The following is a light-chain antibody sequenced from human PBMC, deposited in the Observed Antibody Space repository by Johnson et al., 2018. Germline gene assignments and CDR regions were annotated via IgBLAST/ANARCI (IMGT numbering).Light chain of an antibody. CDR3: GTWDSSLSAGNV. CDR1: SSNIGDNY. V-gene: IGLV1-51*02. Sequence: QSVLTQPPSVSAAPGQKVTISCSGSSSNIGDNYVSWYQQLPGTAPKLLIYENNKRPSGIPDRFSGSKSGTSATLRLTRLQTGDEADYYCGTWDSSLSAGNVFGTGTKVTVL. CDR2: ENN. J-gene: IGLJ1*01.